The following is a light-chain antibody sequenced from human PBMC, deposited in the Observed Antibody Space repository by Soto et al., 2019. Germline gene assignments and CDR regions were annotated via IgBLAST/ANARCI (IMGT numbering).Light chain of an antibody. CDR1: QSISSNY. V-gene: IGKV3D-20*02. J-gene: IGKJ3*01. CDR3: QQRSNWAFT. Sequence: DIVMTQSPGTLSLSPGERATLSCRASQSISSNYLAWYQQKPGQAPRLLIYGASNRATGIPDRFSGSGSGTDFTLTISRLEPEDFAVYYCQQRSNWAFTFGPGTKVDIK. CDR2: GAS.